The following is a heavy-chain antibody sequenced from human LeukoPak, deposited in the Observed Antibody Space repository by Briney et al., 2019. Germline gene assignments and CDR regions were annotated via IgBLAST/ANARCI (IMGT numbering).Heavy chain of an antibody. D-gene: IGHD2-2*01. CDR1: GFTFSSYS. CDR3: ARGGVPAAMGWFDP. CDR2: ISSSSPYI. J-gene: IGHJ5*02. Sequence: GGSLRLSCAASGFTFSSYSMNWVRQAPGKGLEWASSISSSSPYIYYADSLRGRFTIFRDNAKDSLYLQMNSLRAEDTAVYYCARGGVPAAMGWFDPWGQGTLVTVSS. V-gene: IGHV3-21*01.